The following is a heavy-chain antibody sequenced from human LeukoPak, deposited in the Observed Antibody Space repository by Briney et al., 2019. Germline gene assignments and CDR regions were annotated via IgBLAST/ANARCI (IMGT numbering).Heavy chain of an antibody. J-gene: IGHJ4*02. CDR3: ARQGGYDAG. CDR1: GGSFSGYY. V-gene: IGHV4-34*01. D-gene: IGHD5-12*01. Sequence: SETLSLTCAVYGGSFSGYYWSWIRQPPGKGLEWIGEINHSGSTNYNPSLKSRITISVDTSKNQFSLKLSSVTAADTAVYYCARQGGYDAGWGQGTLVTVSS. CDR2: INHSGST.